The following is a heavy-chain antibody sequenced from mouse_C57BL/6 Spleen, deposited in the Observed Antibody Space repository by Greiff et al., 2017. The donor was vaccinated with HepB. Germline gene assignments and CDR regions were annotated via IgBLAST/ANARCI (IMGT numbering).Heavy chain of an antibody. J-gene: IGHJ1*03. CDR2: INPSSGYT. CDR3: ARSLGQGYFDV. D-gene: IGHD4-1*01. Sequence: VKLMESGAELVRPGASVKMSCKASGYTFTSYSMHWVKQRPGQGLEWIGYINPSSGYTKYNQKFKDKATLTADKSSSTAYMQLSSLTSEDSAVYYCARSLGQGYFDVWGTGTTVTVSS. CDR1: GYTFTSYS. V-gene: IGHV1-4*01.